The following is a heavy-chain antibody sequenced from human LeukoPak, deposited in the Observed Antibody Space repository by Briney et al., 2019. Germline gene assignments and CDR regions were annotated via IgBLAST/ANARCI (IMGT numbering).Heavy chain of an antibody. V-gene: IGHV3-33*08. Sequence: GGSLRLSCATSGFTFTDYPMNWVRQAPGKGLEWVGVIWYDGSNKYYADSVKGRFTISRDNSKNTLYLQMNSLRDEDTAVYYCARPYYSNYYYYGMDVWGQGTTVTVSS. J-gene: IGHJ6*02. CDR3: ARPYYSNYYYYGMDV. CDR2: IWYDGSNK. CDR1: GFTFTDYP. D-gene: IGHD4-11*01.